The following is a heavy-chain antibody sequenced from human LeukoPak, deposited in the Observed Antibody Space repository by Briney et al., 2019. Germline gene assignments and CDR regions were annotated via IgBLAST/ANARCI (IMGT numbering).Heavy chain of an antibody. V-gene: IGHV3-23*01. CDR2: ISGSGGST. J-gene: IGHJ4*02. CDR3: AKIKGVDTAMAVFDY. CDR1: GSTFSSYG. D-gene: IGHD5-18*01. Sequence: GGSLRLSCAASGSTFSSYGMHWVRQAPGKGLEWVSAISGSGGSTYYADSVKGRFTISRDNSKNTLYLQMNSLRAEDTAVYYCAKIKGVDTAMAVFDYWGQGTLVTVSS.